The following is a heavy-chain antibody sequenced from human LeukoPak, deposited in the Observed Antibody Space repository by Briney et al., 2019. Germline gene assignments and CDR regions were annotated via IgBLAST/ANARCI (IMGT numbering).Heavy chain of an antibody. CDR1: GGSASSYY. V-gene: IGHV4-4*07. Sequence: SETLSLTCTVSGGSASSYYWTWIRQPAGKGLEWIGRIYSTGSTNYNPSLRSRVTISVDTSKNHFSLKLSSVTAADTAVYYCARDQTYSGSGIYTYFDYWGQGILVTVSS. CDR3: ARDQTYSGSGIYTYFDY. CDR2: IYSTGST. J-gene: IGHJ4*02. D-gene: IGHD3-10*01.